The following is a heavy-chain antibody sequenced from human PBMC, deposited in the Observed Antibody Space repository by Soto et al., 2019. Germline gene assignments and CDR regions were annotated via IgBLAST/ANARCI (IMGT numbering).Heavy chain of an antibody. CDR1: GGTFSSYT. CDR3: ARGNHRWLQLWYFDL. Sequence: QVQLVQSGAEVKKPGSSVTVSCKASGGTFSSYTISRVRQAPGQGLEWMGGIIPIFGTANYAQKFQGRVTITADESTSTAYMELSSLRSEHTAVYYCARGNHRWLQLWYFDLWGRGTLVAVSS. D-gene: IGHD5-12*01. J-gene: IGHJ2*01. V-gene: IGHV1-69*12. CDR2: IIPIFGTA.